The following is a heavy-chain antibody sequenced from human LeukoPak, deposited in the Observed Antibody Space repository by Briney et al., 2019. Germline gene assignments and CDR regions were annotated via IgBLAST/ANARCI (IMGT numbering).Heavy chain of an antibody. D-gene: IGHD6-19*01. CDR2: IRSDGKST. J-gene: IGHJ4*02. CDR3: VKDGYNTGRYYYFDH. CDR1: GFTFSAYA. Sequence: GGSLRLSCSASGFTFSAYAMHWVRQAPGKGLEYISAIRSDGKSTYYADFVKGRFTISRDNSKNTVYLQMSSLRAEDTAVYYCVKDGYNTGRYYYFDHWGQGTLVAVSS. V-gene: IGHV3-64D*06.